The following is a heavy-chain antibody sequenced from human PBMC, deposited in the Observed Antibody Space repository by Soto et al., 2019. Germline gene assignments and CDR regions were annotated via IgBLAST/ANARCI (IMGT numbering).Heavy chain of an antibody. CDR3: VKGSSASRPYYFDY. D-gene: IGHD2-2*02. V-gene: IGHV3-23*01. CDR1: GFTSTTYA. J-gene: IGHJ4*02. CDR2: ISGSYT. Sequence: GGSLRLSCVASGFTSTTYAMSWVRQAPGKGLDWFSAISGSYTYYADSVKGRFTISIDNSKNTLYLQMNSLRAEDTALYYCVKGSSASRPYYFDYWGQGTLVTVSS.